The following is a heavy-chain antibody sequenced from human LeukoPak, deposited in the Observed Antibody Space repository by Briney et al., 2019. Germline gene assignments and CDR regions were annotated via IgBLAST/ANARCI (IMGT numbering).Heavy chain of an antibody. Sequence: ASVKVSCKVSGYTLTELSMHWVRQAPGKGLEWMGGSDPEDGETIYAQKFQGRVTMTEDTSTDTAYMELSSLRSEDTAVYYCATDPIYSGYAFRFDYLGQGTLVTVSS. CDR1: GYTLTELS. D-gene: IGHD5-12*01. J-gene: IGHJ4*02. CDR2: SDPEDGET. V-gene: IGHV1-24*01. CDR3: ATDPIYSGYAFRFDY.